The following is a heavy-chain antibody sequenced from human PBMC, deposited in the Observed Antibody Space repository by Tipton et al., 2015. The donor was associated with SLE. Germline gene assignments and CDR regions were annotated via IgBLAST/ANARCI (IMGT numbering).Heavy chain of an antibody. J-gene: IGHJ3*02. D-gene: IGHD3-22*01. CDR2: ISTSSSYT. CDR1: GFTFSDYY. CDR3: ATDSSGYYWGNAFDI. Sequence: SLRLSCAASGFTFSDYYMSWIRQAPGKGLEWVSCISTSSSYTNYADSMKGRFTISRDNAKNSLYLQMNSLRAEDTAVYYCATDSSGYYWGNAFDIWGQGTMVTVSS. V-gene: IGHV3-11*03.